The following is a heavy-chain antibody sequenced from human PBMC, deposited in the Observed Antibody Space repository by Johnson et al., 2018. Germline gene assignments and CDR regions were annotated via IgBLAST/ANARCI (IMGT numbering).Heavy chain of an antibody. Sequence: QVQLVESGAEVKKPGSSVKVSCKASGGTFSSYAISWVRQAPGQGIEWMGGIIPIFGTANYAQKFQGRVRITAAESTSTAYMERSSLRSEDTAVYCCARDQDQLLYEKSFYYGMDVWGQGTTVTVSS. D-gene: IGHD2-2*02. CDR3: ARDQDQLLYEKSFYYGMDV. J-gene: IGHJ6*02. CDR2: IIPIFGTA. V-gene: IGHV1-69*01. CDR1: GGTFSSYA.